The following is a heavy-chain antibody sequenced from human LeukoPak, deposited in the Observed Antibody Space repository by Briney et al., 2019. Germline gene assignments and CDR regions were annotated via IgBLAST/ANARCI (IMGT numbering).Heavy chain of an antibody. Sequence: PSETLSLTCTVSGGSISSGGYYWSWIRQHPGKGLEWIGYIYYSGSTYYNPSLKSRVTISVDTSKNQFSLKLSSVTAADTAVYYCARESDLATSPTEGYFDYWGQGTLVTVSS. V-gene: IGHV4-31*03. D-gene: IGHD5-12*01. CDR2: IYYSGST. CDR3: ARESDLATSPTEGYFDY. J-gene: IGHJ4*02. CDR1: GGSISSGGYY.